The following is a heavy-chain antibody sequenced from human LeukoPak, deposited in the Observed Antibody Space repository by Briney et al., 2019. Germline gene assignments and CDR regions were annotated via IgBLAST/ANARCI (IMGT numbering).Heavy chain of an antibody. D-gene: IGHD3-3*01. J-gene: IGHJ4*02. V-gene: IGHV4-4*02. CDR1: GGSVINTNW. Sequence: SETLSLTCGVSGGSVINTNWWTWVRQPPGEGLEWIGEVHLDERTNYNPSLESRLTMSVDVSENQVSLKLTSVTAADTAVYYCAREGGFYRPLDYSGQGTLVTVSS. CDR2: VHLDERT. CDR3: AREGGFYRPLDY.